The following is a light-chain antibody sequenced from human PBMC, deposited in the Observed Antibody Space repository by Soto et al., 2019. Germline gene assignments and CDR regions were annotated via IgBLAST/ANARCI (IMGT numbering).Light chain of an antibody. Sequence: DLQVTQSPSSVSAFVGDRVTITCRASQDISMWLAWYQQQPGKAPKLLIRGTSTLQTGVPSRFSGSGSGTDFTLTISSLQPEDSATYYCQQGNSFPLTFGGGTKVEVK. CDR3: QQGNSFPLT. J-gene: IGKJ4*02. V-gene: IGKV1-12*01. CDR1: QDISMW. CDR2: GTS.